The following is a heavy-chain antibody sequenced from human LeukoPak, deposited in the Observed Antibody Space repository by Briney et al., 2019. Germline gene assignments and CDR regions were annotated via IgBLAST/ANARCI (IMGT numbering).Heavy chain of an antibody. Sequence: SETLSLTCSVSGDSIDIGGYYWSWIRQPPGKGLEWIGYIYHSGSSGYNASLKGRVTLSIDRSKDQFSLKLSSVTAADTAVYYCARADDFRSGYSFDSWGQGILVTVSS. V-gene: IGHV4-30-2*01. CDR3: ARADDFRSGYSFDS. J-gene: IGHJ4*02. D-gene: IGHD3-3*01. CDR1: GDSIDIGGYY. CDR2: IYHSGSS.